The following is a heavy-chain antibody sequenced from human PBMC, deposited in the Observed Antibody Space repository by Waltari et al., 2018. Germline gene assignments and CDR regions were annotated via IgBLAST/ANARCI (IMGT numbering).Heavy chain of an antibody. CDR2: INHSGRT. D-gene: IGHD3-3*01. CDR3: ARENFFGVVIYLCDY. CDR1: GGSFSGYY. Sequence: QVQLQQWGAGLLKPSETLSLTCAVYGGSFSGYYWSWIRQPPGKGLEWIGEINHSGRTNYNPSLKLRVTISVDTSKSQFSLKLSSVTAAGTAVYYCARENFFGVVIYLCDYWGQGTLVTVSS. J-gene: IGHJ4*02. V-gene: IGHV4-34*01.